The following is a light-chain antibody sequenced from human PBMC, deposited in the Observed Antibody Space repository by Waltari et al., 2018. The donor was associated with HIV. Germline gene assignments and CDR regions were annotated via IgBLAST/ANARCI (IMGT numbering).Light chain of an antibody. Sequence: QSALTPPPSASGSPGQSVTISCTGTSSDVGGYNYVSWYQQHPGNAPKLMIYEVTKRPSGVPERFSGSKSGNTAALTVSGLQAEDEADYYCSSYAGSNNFVFGTGTKVTVL. CDR2: EVT. J-gene: IGLJ1*01. CDR1: SSDVGGYNY. CDR3: SSYAGSNNFV. V-gene: IGLV2-8*01.